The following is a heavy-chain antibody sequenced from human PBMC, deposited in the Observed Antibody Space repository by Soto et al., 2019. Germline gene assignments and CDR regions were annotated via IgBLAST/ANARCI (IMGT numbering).Heavy chain of an antibody. J-gene: IGHJ5*02. V-gene: IGHV4-39*02. CDR2: VYYSGST. Sequence: SETLSLTCTVCGGSIRTTSYYWGWIRQPPGKGLEWIGSVYYSGSTYYNPSLMSRVTISVDTSKNHFSLKLNSVTAADTAVYYCARCGGYCSDASCYFSFDPWGQGTLVTVSS. CDR3: ARCGGYCSDASCYFSFDP. D-gene: IGHD2-2*01. CDR1: GGSIRTTSYY.